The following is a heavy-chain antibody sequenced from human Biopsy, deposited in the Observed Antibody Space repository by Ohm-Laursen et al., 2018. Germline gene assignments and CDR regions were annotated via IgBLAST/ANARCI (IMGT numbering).Heavy chain of an antibody. CDR3: ARATNARNGSGPFDI. D-gene: IGHD1-1*01. Sequence: GSLRLSCAASGFPFSNYAMTWVRQAPGKGLEWVSCSRGGGNSTFYVDSVKGRFAVSRDNSKNTLYLQMNSMRAEDTAMYYCARATNARNGSGPFDIWGQGTMVTVSS. CDR1: GFPFSNYA. CDR2: SRGGGNST. J-gene: IGHJ3*02. V-gene: IGHV3-23*01.